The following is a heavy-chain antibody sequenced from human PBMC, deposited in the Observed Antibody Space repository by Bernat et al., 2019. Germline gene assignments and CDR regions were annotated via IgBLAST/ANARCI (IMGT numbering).Heavy chain of an antibody. D-gene: IGHD5-12*01. J-gene: IGHJ3*02. CDR3: AREYSGYDYDAFDM. V-gene: IGHV3-30*01. Sequence: QVQLVESGGGVVQPGRSLRLSCAASGFTFSSYAMHWVRQAPGKGLEWVAVISYIGNHKYYADSVTGRFTISRDNSKNTLYLQMNSLRAEDTAMYYCAREYSGYDYDAFDMWGQGTMVTVSS. CDR2: ISYIGNHK. CDR1: GFTFSSYA.